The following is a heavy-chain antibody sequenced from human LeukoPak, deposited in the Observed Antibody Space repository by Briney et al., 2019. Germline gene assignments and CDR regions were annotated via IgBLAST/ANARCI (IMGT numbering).Heavy chain of an antibody. CDR2: IYYSGST. J-gene: IGHJ4*02. CDR3: ARDPRVGYQLNPGLYYFDY. V-gene: IGHV4-59*01. D-gene: IGHD2-2*01. Sequence: SETLSLTCTVSGGSISSYYWSWIRQPPGKGPEWIGYIYYSGSTNYNPSLKSRVTISVDTSKNQFSLKLSSVTAADTAVYYCARDPRVGYQLNPGLYYFDYWGQGTLVTVSS. CDR1: GGSISSYY.